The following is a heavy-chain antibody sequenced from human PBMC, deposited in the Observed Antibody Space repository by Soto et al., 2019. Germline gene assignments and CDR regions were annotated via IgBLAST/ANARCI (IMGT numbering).Heavy chain of an antibody. J-gene: IGHJ4*02. V-gene: IGHV3-53*01. D-gene: IGHD3-3*01. CDR1: GFTVSSNY. Sequence: PGGSLRLSCAASGFTVSSNYMSWVRQAPGKGLEWVSVIYSGGSTYYADSVKGRFTISRDNSKNTLYLQMNSLRAEDTAVYYCARVRYDFWSGYPDYWGQGTLVTVSS. CDR3: ARVRYDFWSGYPDY. CDR2: IYSGGST.